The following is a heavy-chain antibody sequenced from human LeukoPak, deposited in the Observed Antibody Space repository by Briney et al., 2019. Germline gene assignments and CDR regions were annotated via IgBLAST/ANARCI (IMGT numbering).Heavy chain of an antibody. Sequence: PGGSLRLSCAASGFTFHSLGMNWVRQAPGKGLEWVSSITSSGGFRYYADSVKGRFTISRDNAKNSLYLQMNSLRAEDTAVYHCARDRRYNHYYYMDVWGKGTTVTVSS. CDR1: GFTFHSLG. CDR2: ITSSGGFR. V-gene: IGHV3-21*01. J-gene: IGHJ6*03. CDR3: ARDRRYNHYYYMDV.